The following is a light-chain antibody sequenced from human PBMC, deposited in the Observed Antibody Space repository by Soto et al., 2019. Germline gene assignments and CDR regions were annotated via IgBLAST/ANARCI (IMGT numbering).Light chain of an antibody. V-gene: IGLV2-23*02. CDR3: CSSAGSSAFPYV. J-gene: IGLJ1*01. Sequence: QSVLTQPASVSGSPGQSITISCTGTSSDVGSYNLVSWYQQHPGKAPKLMIYEVSKRPSGVSNRFSGSKSGNTASLTISGLQAEDEADYYCCSSAGSSAFPYVFGTGTKVTV. CDR2: EVS. CDR1: SSDVGSYNL.